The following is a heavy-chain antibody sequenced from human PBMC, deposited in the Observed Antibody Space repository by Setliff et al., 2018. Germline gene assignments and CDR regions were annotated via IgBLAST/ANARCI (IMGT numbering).Heavy chain of an antibody. CDR2: ISAYNGKA. Sequence: ASVKVSCKGSGYILSSYGISWVRQAPGQGLEWMGWISAYNGKAYSAQKFQDRVTLTTHTSTNMGYLELRDLRTEDTAVYYCFGAGTCSYWGQGTLVTVSS. V-gene: IGHV1-18*01. CDR1: GYILSSYG. D-gene: IGHD3-10*01. CDR3: FGAGTCSY. J-gene: IGHJ4*02.